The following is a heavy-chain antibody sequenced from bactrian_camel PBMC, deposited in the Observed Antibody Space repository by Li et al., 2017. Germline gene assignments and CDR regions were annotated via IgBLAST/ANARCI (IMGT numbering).Heavy chain of an antibody. CDR2: IDRDGTT. D-gene: IGHD1*01. CDR1: EFAFDRYW. J-gene: IGHJ4*01. V-gene: IGHV3S1*01. CDR3: AATSQPFRLLDRLPPRSEYQY. Sequence: HVQLVESGGGLVQPGGSLRLSCTASEFAFDRYWMFWVRQAPGKQREGVAAIDRDGTTVYKDSVKGRFTTSRDNAKSTLYLQMNNLSPEDSAMYFCAATSQPFRLLDRLPPRSEYQYWGQGTQVTVS.